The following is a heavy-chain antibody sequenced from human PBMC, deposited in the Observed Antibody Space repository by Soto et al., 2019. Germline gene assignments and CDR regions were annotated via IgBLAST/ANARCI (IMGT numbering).Heavy chain of an antibody. V-gene: IGHV3-66*01. CDR1: GFTVSSNY. CDR3: ARACRVDGGSPARSGYMDV. J-gene: IGHJ6*03. D-gene: IGHD2-15*01. CDR2: IYSGGST. Sequence: GGSLRLSCAASGFTVSSNYLSWVRQAPGKGLEWVSVIYSGGSTYYADSVKGRFTISRDNSKNTLYLQMNTLRVEDTAVYYCARACRVDGGSPARSGYMDVWGKGTTVTVSS.